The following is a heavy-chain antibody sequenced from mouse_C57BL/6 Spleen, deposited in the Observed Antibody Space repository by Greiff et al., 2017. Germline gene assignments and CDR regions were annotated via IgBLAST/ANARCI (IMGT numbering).Heavy chain of an antibody. CDR2: IYPGDGYT. Sequence: VKLQESGPELVKPGASVKISCKASGYAFSSSWMNWVKQRPGKGLEWIGRIYPGDGYTNYNGKFKGKATLTADKSSSTAYMQLSSLTSEDSAVYFCAREYYGTTMDYWGQGTSVTVSS. D-gene: IGHD1-1*01. V-gene: IGHV1-82*01. CDR3: AREYYGTTMDY. CDR1: GYAFSSSW. J-gene: IGHJ4*01.